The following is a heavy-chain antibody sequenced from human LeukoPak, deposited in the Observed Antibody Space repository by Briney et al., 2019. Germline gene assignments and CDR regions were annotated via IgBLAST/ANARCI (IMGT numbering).Heavy chain of an antibody. D-gene: IGHD5-24*01. V-gene: IGHV3-30*02. J-gene: IGHJ3*01. CDR3: AKDRSRDGYDAFDL. CDR1: GFTFSTYG. CDR2: VRFDGSNK. Sequence: GGSLRLSCVASGFTFSTYGIHWVRQAPGKGLEWGAFVRFDGSNKYYADSVKGRFTISRDNSKNTLYVPMNSLRAEDTAVYYCAKDRSRDGYDAFDLWGQGTMVSVSS.